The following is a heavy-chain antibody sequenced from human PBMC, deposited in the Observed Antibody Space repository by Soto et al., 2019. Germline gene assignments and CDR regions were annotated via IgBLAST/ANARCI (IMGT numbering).Heavy chain of an antibody. CDR3: AREGDSGYAFDS. CDR2: ISTSGSTI. Sequence: QVQLVESGGGLVKPGGSLRLSCAASGCTFSDSFMTWIRQAPGKGLEWVSYISTSGSTIHYADSVKGRFTISRDNAKNSLYLQMNSLRAEDTALYYCAREGDSGYAFDSWGQGTLVTVSS. D-gene: IGHD5-12*01. CDR1: GCTFSDSF. J-gene: IGHJ4*02. V-gene: IGHV3-11*01.